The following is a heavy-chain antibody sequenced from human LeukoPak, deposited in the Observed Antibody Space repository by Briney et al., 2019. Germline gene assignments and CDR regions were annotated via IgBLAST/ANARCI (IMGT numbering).Heavy chain of an antibody. CDR1: GFTFSSYE. CDR3: ARAHPSDY. CDR2: ISSSGGTK. V-gene: IGHV3-48*03. Sequence: TGGSLRLSCSASGFTFSSYEMDWVRRAPGKGLEWLSYISSSGGTKYYADSVKGRFSISRDNAKNSLYLQMNSLSVEDTAVYYCARAHPSDYWGQGTLVTVSS. J-gene: IGHJ4*02.